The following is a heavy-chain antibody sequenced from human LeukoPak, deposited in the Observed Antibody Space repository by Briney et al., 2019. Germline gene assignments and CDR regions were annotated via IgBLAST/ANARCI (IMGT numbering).Heavy chain of an antibody. D-gene: IGHD5-24*01. Sequence: PSETLSLTCTVSGGSISSYYWSWIRQPPGKGLEWIGYIYTSGSTNYNPSPKSRVTISVDTSKNQFSLKLSSVTAADTAVYYCARHDGYKYYFDYWGQGTLVTVSS. CDR1: GGSISSYY. CDR2: IYTSGST. V-gene: IGHV4-4*09. J-gene: IGHJ4*02. CDR3: ARHDGYKYYFDY.